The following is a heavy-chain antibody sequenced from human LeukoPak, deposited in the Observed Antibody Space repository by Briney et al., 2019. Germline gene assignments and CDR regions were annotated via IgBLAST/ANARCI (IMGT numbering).Heavy chain of an antibody. D-gene: IGHD7-27*01. Sequence: GGSLRLSCAASGVTLSSYAMSWVRQAPGKGLEWVSAISGSGGSTYYADSVKGRFTISRDNFKNTLYLQMNSLRAEDTAVYYCAKDLHWAFDYWGQGTLVTVSS. CDR1: GVTLSSYA. CDR3: AKDLHWAFDY. V-gene: IGHV3-23*01. CDR2: ISGSGGST. J-gene: IGHJ4*02.